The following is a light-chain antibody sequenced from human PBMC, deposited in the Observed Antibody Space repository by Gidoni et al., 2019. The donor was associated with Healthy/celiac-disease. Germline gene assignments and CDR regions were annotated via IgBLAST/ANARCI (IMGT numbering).Light chain of an antibody. CDR2: LGS. CDR3: MQALQTPRT. V-gene: IGKV2-28*01. J-gene: IGKJ1*01. Sequence: VVAQAPLPLAVTPGEPASISCRSSQSLLHSNGYNYLAWYLQKPGQSPQLLIYLGSNRASGVPDRFSGSGSGTDFTLKISRVEAEDVGVYYCMQALQTPRTFGQGTKVEIK. CDR1: QSLLHSNGYNY.